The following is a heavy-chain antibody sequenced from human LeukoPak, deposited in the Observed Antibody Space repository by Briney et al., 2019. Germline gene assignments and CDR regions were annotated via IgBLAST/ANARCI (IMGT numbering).Heavy chain of an antibody. CDR1: GFTFSSIA. V-gene: IGHV3-23*01. Sequence: PGGSLRLSCAASGFTFSSIAMSWVRQAPDKGLEWVSTISGSGGGTYYADSVKGRFTISRDDSKNTLYLQMNSLRADDTAVYYCAKDLGRYRNNFFDYWGQGNLATVSS. D-gene: IGHD1-26*01. CDR2: ISGSGGGT. J-gene: IGHJ4*02. CDR3: AKDLGRYRNNFFDY.